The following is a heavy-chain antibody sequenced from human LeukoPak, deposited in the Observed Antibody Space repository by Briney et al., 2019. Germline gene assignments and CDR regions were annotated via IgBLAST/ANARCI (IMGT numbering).Heavy chain of an antibody. CDR1: GGSISRSGYY. CDR2: IYYSGST. J-gene: IGHJ6*02. V-gene: IGHV4-31*03. Sequence: SQTLSLTCIVSGGSISRSGYYWSWIRQHPGKGLEWIGYIYYSGSTYYNPSLKSRVTISVDTSKNQFSLKLSSVTAADTAVYYCARDLRSCSSSGINYYGMDVWGQGTTVTVSS. CDR3: ARDLRSCSSSGINYYGMDV. D-gene: IGHD6-6*01.